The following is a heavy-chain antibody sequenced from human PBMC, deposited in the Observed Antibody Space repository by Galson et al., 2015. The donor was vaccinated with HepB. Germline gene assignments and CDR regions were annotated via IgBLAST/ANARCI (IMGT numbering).Heavy chain of an antibody. Sequence: SLRLSCAASGFTFDDYAMHWVRQAPGKGLEWVSGISWNSSSIGYADSVKGRFTISRDNAKNSLYLQMNSLRAEDTALYYCAKDYGSGSYPGLFDYWGQATLVTVSS. V-gene: IGHV3-9*01. CDR2: ISWNSSSI. J-gene: IGHJ4*02. D-gene: IGHD3-10*01. CDR3: AKDYGSGSYPGLFDY. CDR1: GFTFDDYA.